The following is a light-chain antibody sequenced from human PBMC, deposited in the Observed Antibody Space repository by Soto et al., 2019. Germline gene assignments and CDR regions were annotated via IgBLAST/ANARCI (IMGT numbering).Light chain of an antibody. Sequence: ETVLTQSPATLSVSPGERATHSCRASQSVGTKLVWYQQKPGQAPRLLMYDASTRATDIPARFSGSGSGTEFSLTISSLQSEDFAVYYCQQFAGWPLTFGGGTEVEIQ. CDR2: DAS. CDR3: QQFAGWPLT. V-gene: IGKV3-15*01. CDR1: QSVGTK. J-gene: IGKJ4*01.